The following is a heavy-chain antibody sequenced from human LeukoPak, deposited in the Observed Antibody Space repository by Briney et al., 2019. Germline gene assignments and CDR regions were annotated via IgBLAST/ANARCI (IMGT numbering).Heavy chain of an antibody. CDR2: IYYSGST. Sequence: PSETLSLTCTVSGGSISSYYWSWIRQPPGKGLEWIGYIYYSGSTNYNPSLKSRVTISVDTSKNQFSLKLSSVTAADTAVYYCARRLRFPNYYFDYWAQGTLVTVSS. D-gene: IGHD3-3*01. CDR3: ARRLRFPNYYFDY. CDR1: GGSISSYY. V-gene: IGHV4-59*08. J-gene: IGHJ4*02.